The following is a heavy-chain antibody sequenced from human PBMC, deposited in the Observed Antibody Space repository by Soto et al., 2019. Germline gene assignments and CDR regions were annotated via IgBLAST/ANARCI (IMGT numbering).Heavy chain of an antibody. CDR2: VYHTGNA. CDR3: ASTRFYYYCLNV. CDR1: GGSITTAGYS. Sequence: SLTCTVSGGSITTAGYSWSWIRQPPGKALEWIGYVYHTGNAYPKPSLKSRVTISLDRSKNQFSLKMTSVTAADTALYYRASTRFYYYCLNVWGQVTTVTVSS. J-gene: IGHJ6*02. D-gene: IGHD3-16*01. V-gene: IGHV4-30-2*01.